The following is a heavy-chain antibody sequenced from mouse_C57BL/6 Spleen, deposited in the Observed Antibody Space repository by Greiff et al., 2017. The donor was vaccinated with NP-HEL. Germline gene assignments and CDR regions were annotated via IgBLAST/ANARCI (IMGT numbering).Heavy chain of an antibody. CDR1: GFNIKDDY. D-gene: IGHD2-3*01. CDR3: TKRDGYQYYFDY. Sequence: EVQLQQSGAELVRPGASVKLSCTASGFNIKDDYMHWVKQRPEQGLEWIGWIVPENGYTESASKFQGKATITADTSSNTANLQLSNLKSEDTAVYYCTKRDGYQYYFDYWGQGTTLTVSS. J-gene: IGHJ2*01. CDR2: IVPENGYT. V-gene: IGHV14-4*01.